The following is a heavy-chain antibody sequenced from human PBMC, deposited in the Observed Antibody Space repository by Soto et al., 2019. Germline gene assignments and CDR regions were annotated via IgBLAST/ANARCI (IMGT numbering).Heavy chain of an antibody. J-gene: IGHJ4*02. CDR3: ARSVYMITFGGVIVPLYYFDY. Sequence: SETLSLTCAVYGGSFSCYYWSWIRQPPGKGLEWIGEINHSGSTYYNPSLKSRVTISVDTSKNQFSLKLSSVTAADTAVYYCARSVYMITFGGVIVPLYYFDYWGQGTLVTAPQ. CDR1: GGSFSCYY. CDR2: INHSGST. V-gene: IGHV4-34*01. D-gene: IGHD3-16*02.